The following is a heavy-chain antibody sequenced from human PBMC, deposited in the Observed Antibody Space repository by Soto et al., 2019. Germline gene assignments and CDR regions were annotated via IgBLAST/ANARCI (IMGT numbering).Heavy chain of an antibody. V-gene: IGHV2-5*01. CDR2: IYWNDEA. J-gene: IGHJ4*02. CDR1: GFSLSTDAVG. CDR3: AHRIAAPGRTLDY. Sequence: QITLKESGPTLVKPTQPLTLTCTVSGFSLSTDAVGVAWIRQPPGKALEWLALIYWNDEARYKSSLTNRLTITKDTSKSQVVLTMTDMAPLDTATYFCAHRIAAPGRTLDYWGQGILVTVSS. D-gene: IGHD6-13*01.